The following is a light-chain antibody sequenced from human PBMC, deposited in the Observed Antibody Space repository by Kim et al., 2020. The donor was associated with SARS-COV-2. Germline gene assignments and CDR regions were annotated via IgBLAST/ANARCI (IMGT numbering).Light chain of an antibody. CDR3: AAWDDSLSGVV. CDR1: SSNIGSNY. J-gene: IGLJ2*01. Sequence: GHGVTISCSGSSSNIGSNYVYWYQQRPGTAPKPLISRNNQRPSGVPDRFSGSKSGTSASLAISGLRSEDEADYYCAAWDDSLSGVVFGGGTQLTVL. CDR2: RNN. V-gene: IGLV1-47*01.